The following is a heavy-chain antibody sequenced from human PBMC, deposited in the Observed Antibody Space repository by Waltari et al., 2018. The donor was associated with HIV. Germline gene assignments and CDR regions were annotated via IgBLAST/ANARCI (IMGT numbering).Heavy chain of an antibody. Sequence: QVQLVQSGAEVKKPGASLKVSCKASGYSFTSYGISWVRQAPGQGLEWIGWISVYNDNTKYAQKIQDRLNMTTDSPTSTADMELRSLRSDDTAVYYCARAPMTTVTSRGFDIWGQGTMVIVSS. V-gene: IGHV1-18*01. J-gene: IGHJ3*02. CDR2: ISVYNDNT. CDR1: GYSFTSYG. D-gene: IGHD4-17*01. CDR3: ARAPMTTVTSRGFDI.